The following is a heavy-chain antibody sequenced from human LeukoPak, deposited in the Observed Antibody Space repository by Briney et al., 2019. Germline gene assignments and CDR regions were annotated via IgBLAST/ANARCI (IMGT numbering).Heavy chain of an antibody. CDR1: GFTFSSYS. Sequence: GGSLRLSCAASGFTFSSYSMSWVRQAPGKGLEWVSAITSSGSNTYFADSVKGRFTISRDNSKNTLCLQMNSLRAEDTAVYLCAKRDTSGSYYFDYWGQGTLVTVSS. CDR3: AKRDTSGSYYFDY. CDR2: ITSSGSNT. D-gene: IGHD3-22*01. J-gene: IGHJ4*02. V-gene: IGHV3-23*01.